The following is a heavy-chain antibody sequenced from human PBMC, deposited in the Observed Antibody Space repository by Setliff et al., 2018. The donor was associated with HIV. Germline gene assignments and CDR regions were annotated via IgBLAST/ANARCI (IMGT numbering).Heavy chain of an antibody. D-gene: IGHD3-9*01. CDR2: IYYSEST. Sequence: PSETLSLTCTVSGGSISSHYWSWIRQPPGKGLEWIGSIYYSESTNYNPSLKSRVTISVDTSKNQFSLKLSSVTAADTAVYYCARVATGPESFDIWGQGTMVTVSS. CDR1: GGSISSHY. V-gene: IGHV4-59*11. J-gene: IGHJ3*02. CDR3: ARVATGPESFDI.